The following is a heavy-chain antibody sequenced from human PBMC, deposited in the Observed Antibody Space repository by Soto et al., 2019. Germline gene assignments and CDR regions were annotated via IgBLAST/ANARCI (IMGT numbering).Heavy chain of an antibody. V-gene: IGHV1-18*01. J-gene: IGHJ5*02. CDR1: GYTFTSYG. CDR3: ARGGGSFDT. D-gene: IGHD2-15*01. CDR2: ISAYNGNK. Sequence: ASVKVSCKASGYTFTSYGISWVRQAPGQGLEWMGWISAYNGNKKHAQKLQRRVTMTNDTSTRTPYIELRRLRYEATAVYYCARGGGSFDTWGQGTLATVSS.